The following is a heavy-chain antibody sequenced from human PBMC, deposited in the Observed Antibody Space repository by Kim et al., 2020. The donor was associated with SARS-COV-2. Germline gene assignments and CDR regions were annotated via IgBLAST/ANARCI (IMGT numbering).Heavy chain of an antibody. CDR3: ARRGYSYGAYYFDY. D-gene: IGHD5-18*01. V-gene: IGHV4-4*02. J-gene: IGHJ4*02. Sequence: TPSLKSRVTISVDKSKNQFSLKLSSVTAADTAVYYCARRGYSYGAYYFDYWGQGTLVTVSS.